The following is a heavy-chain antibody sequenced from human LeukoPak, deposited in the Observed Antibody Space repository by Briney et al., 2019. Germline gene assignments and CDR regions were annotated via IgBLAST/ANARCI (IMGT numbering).Heavy chain of an antibody. CDR2: IYYSGST. V-gene: IGHV4-59*08. Sequence: PSETLSLTCTVSGGSISSHYWSWIRQPPGKGLEWIGYIYYSGSTNYNPSLKSRVTISVDTSKNQFSLKLSSVTAADTAVYYCARHNSDYVFDYWGQGTLVTVSS. J-gene: IGHJ4*02. CDR3: ARHNSDYVFDY. D-gene: IGHD4-17*01. CDR1: GGSISSHY.